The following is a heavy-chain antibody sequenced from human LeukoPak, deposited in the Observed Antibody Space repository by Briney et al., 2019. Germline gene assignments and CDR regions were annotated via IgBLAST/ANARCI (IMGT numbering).Heavy chain of an antibody. J-gene: IGHJ4*02. D-gene: IGHD2-2*01. CDR3: AKIRGVVPAATPDY. CDR1: GFTFSSYG. Sequence: GGSLRLSCAASGFTFSSYGMHCVRQAPGKGLEWVAFIRYDGSNKYYADSVKGRFTISRDNSKNTLYLQMNSLRAEDTAVYYCAKIRGVVPAATPDYWGQGTLVTVSS. CDR2: IRYDGSNK. V-gene: IGHV3-30*02.